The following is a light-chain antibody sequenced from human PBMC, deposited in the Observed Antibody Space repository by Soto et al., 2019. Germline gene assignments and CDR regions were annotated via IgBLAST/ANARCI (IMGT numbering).Light chain of an antibody. CDR3: QQSYSTPIS. J-gene: IGKJ5*01. V-gene: IGKV1-39*01. CDR2: STS. CDR1: QNIDNY. Sequence: IQLTPSPSSLSASVGDRVTVSCRSSQNIDNYLNWYVQRPGKAPELLIYSTSNLKSGVPSRFRGSGSGTDFTLTISSLQPEDFATYYCQQSYSTPISFGQGTRLEIK.